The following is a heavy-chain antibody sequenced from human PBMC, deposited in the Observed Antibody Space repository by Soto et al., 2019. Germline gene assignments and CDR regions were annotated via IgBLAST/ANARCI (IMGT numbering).Heavy chain of an antibody. V-gene: IGHV4-34*01. CDR2: INHSGSA. CDR3: ARDDEGRGKSTGHYVPDGLDV. Sequence: SETLSLTCAVYGESFSGYIWTWIRQTPGKGLQWIGQINHSGSASYNPSLKSRVTISVHTSNSQFSLELSSVTAADTAVYYCARDDEGRGKSTGHYVPDGLDVWGQGTMVTVSS. J-gene: IGHJ3*01. D-gene: IGHD2-8*02. CDR1: GESFSGYI.